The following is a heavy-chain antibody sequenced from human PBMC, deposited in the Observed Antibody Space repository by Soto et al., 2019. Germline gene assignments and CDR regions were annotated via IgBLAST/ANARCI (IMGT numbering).Heavy chain of an antibody. D-gene: IGHD5-18*01. CDR2: IGYGGHT. J-gene: IGHJ5*01. CDR3: ARARRSYGQDS. CDR1: GFTFSNYD. Sequence: EVRLLESGGGLVQPGGSLRLSCIASGFTFSNYDMHWVRQGAGEGLEWVSAIGYGGHTYYTDSVKGRFTISRENGNNSFYLQMNNLRAEDTALYYCARARRSYGQDSWGQATLVTVSS. V-gene: IGHV3-13*01.